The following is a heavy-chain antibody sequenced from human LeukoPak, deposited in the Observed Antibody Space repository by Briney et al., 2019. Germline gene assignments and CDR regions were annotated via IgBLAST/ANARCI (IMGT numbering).Heavy chain of an antibody. CDR3: ARDPASPDYYGSGSYQPADY. Sequence: GGSLRLSCAASGFTFNSYSMNWFRQAPGKGLEWVSSISSSSRFIYYADSVKGRFTISRDNAKNSLYLQMNSLRAEDTAVYYCARDPASPDYYGSGSYQPADYWGQGTLVTVSS. V-gene: IGHV3-21*01. J-gene: IGHJ4*02. CDR2: ISSSSRFI. D-gene: IGHD3-10*01. CDR1: GFTFNSYS.